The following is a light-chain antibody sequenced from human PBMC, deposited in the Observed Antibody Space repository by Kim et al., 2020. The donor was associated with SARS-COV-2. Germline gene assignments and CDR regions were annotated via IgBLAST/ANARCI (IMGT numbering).Light chain of an antibody. V-gene: IGLV2-14*03. J-gene: IGLJ2*01. CDR2: DVS. CDR1: GSDVGANNY. Sequence: PGRSITISCTGTGSDVGANNYVSWYQQYPGKAPKLMIYDVSNRPSGVSDRFSGSKSGNTASLTISGLQAEDEADYYCSSYSRSTLIFGAGTQLTVL. CDR3: SSYSRSTLI.